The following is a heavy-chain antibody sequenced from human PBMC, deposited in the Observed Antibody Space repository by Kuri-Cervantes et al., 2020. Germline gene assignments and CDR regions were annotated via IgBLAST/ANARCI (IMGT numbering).Heavy chain of an antibody. CDR3: AREAGNYYDSSGPDFDL. CDR1: GCTISSSGYS. CDR2: IYYSGST. Sequence: GSLRLSCAVSGCTISSSGYSWSWLRQPPGKGLEWIWYIYYSGSTNYNPSIKSRVTISVDTSKNQFSLKLSPVPAADTAVYYWAREAGNYYDSSGPDFDLWGRGALVTVSS. D-gene: IGHD3-22*01. V-gene: IGHV4-61*08. J-gene: IGHJ2*01.